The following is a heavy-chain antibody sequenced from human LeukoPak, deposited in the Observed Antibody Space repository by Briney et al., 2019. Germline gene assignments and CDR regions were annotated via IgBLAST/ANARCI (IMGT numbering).Heavy chain of an antibody. CDR2: ISGSGGST. Sequence: GGSLRLSCAASGFTFSSYGMSWVRQAPGKGLEWVSAISGSGGSTYYADSVKGRFTISRDNSKNTLYLQMNSLRAEDTAVYYCARAPGYGAAYYFDYWGQRTLVTVSS. CDR1: GFTFSSYG. J-gene: IGHJ4*02. V-gene: IGHV3-23*01. CDR3: ARAPGYGAAYYFDY. D-gene: IGHD1-1*01.